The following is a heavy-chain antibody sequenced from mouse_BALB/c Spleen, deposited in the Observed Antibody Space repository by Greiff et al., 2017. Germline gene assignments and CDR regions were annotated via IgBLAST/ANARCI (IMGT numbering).Heavy chain of an antibody. D-gene: IGHD2-4*01. J-gene: IGHJ2*01. CDR3: ARLITTTYFDY. V-gene: IGHV1S81*02. Sequence: QVQLQQPGAELVKPGASVKLSCKASGYTFTSYWMHWVKQRPGQGLEWIGEINPSNGRTNYNEKFKSKATLTVDKSSSTAYMQLSSLTSDDSAVYYCARLITTTYFDYWGQGTTLTVSS. CDR1: GYTFTSYW. CDR2: INPSNGRT.